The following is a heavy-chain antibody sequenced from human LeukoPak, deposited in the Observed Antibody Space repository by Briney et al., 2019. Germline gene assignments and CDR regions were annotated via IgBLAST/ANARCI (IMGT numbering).Heavy chain of an antibody. Sequence: SETLSLTCAVYGGSFSGYYWSWIRQPPGKGLEWIGEINHSGSTNYNPSLKSRVTISVDTSKNQFSLKLSSVTPADTAVYYCARSSIQLWTVDYWGQGTLVTVSS. J-gene: IGHJ4*02. D-gene: IGHD5-18*01. CDR2: INHSGST. V-gene: IGHV4-34*01. CDR1: GGSFSGYY. CDR3: ARSSIQLWTVDY.